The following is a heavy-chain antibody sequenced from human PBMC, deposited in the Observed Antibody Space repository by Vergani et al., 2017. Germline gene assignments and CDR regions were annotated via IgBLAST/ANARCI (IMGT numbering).Heavy chain of an antibody. V-gene: IGHV1-18*01. CDR1: GYTFTSYG. D-gene: IGHD2-2*02. J-gene: IGHJ6*02. CDR2: ISAYNGNT. CDR3: ANPYQPLLYESSFGMDV. Sequence: QVQLVQSGAEVKKPGASVKVSCKASGYTFTSYGISWVRQAPGQGLEWMGWISAYNGNTNYAQKLQGRVTMTTDTSTSTAYMELRSLRSDDTAVYYCANPYQPLLYESSFGMDVWGQGTTVTVSS.